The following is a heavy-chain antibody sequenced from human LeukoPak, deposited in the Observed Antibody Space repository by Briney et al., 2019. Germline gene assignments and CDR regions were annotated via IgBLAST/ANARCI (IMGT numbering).Heavy chain of an antibody. CDR1: GFTFSSYA. Sequence: GGSLRLSCAASGFTFSSYAMSWVRQAPGKGLEWVSAISGSGGSTYYADSVKGRFTISRDNSKNTLYLQMNSLRAEDTAVYYCARELGLAVAGSAFDYWGQGTLVTVSS. CDR3: ARELGLAVAGSAFDY. J-gene: IGHJ4*02. D-gene: IGHD6-19*01. CDR2: ISGSGGST. V-gene: IGHV3-23*01.